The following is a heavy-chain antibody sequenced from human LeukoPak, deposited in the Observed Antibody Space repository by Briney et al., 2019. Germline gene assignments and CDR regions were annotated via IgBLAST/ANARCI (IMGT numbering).Heavy chain of an antibody. D-gene: IGHD5-18*01. CDR2: ISAYNGNT. CDR1: GYTFTSYG. V-gene: IGHV1-18*01. J-gene: IGHJ4*02. CDR3: ARAVGVQLRSNFFNY. Sequence: ASVKVSCKASGYTFTSYGIGWVRQAPGQGLEWMGWISAYNGNTNYAQKLQGRVTMTTDTSTSTAYMELRGLRSDDTAVYYCARAVGVQLRSNFFNYWGQGTLVTVSS.